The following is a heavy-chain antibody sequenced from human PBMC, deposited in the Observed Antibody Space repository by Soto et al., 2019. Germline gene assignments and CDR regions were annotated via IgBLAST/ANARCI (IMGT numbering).Heavy chain of an antibody. CDR2: ISGSGGSI. Sequence: PGGSLRLSCAASGFTFSSYAMSWVRQAPGKGLEWVSAISGSGGSIYYADSVKGRFTISRDNAKNTLYLQMNSLRAEDTAVYYFAREGGGYCSGGSCRTDAFDIWGQGTMVTVSS. J-gene: IGHJ3*02. V-gene: IGHV3-23*01. CDR1: GFTFSSYA. CDR3: AREGGGYCSGGSCRTDAFDI. D-gene: IGHD2-15*01.